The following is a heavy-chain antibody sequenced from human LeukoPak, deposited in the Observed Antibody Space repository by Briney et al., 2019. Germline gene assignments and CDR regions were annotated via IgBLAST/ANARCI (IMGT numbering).Heavy chain of an antibody. CDR3: VRGDDIGKHPTRAYYFDI. V-gene: IGHV3-23*01. D-gene: IGHD3-10*01. J-gene: IGHJ4*02. CDR2: TGLESVHT. Sequence: GGSLRLSCAASRFTFTRHAMSWVRQAPGKGLEWVSTTGLESVHTLCADSVQGRFTVSRDNPRNTLDLQMDNLTVDDTAIYYCVRGDDIGKHPTRAYYFDIWGQGTLVSVSS. CDR1: RFTFTRHA.